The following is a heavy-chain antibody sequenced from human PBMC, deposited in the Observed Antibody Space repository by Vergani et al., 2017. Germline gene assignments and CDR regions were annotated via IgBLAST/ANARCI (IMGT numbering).Heavy chain of an antibody. J-gene: IGHJ4*02. D-gene: IGHD3-10*01. Sequence: QVQLQQWGAGLLKPSETLSLTCAVYGGSFSGYYWSWIRQPPGKGREWIGEINHSGSTNYNPSLQSRVTISVDTSKNQFSLKLSSVTAADTAVYYCARDRVSGSGSVAYGGQGTLVTVSS. CDR1: GGSFSGYY. CDR3: ARDRVSGSGSVAY. CDR2: INHSGST. V-gene: IGHV4-34*01.